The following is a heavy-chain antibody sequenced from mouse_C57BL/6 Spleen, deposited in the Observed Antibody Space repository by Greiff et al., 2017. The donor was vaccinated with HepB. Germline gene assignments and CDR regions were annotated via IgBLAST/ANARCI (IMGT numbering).Heavy chain of an antibody. V-gene: IGHV1-50*01. D-gene: IGHD2-12*01. J-gene: IGHJ2*01. Sequence: QVQLQQPGAELVKPGASVKLSCKASGYTFTSYWMQWVKQRPGQGLEWIGEIDPSDSYTNYNQKFKGKATLTVDTSSSTAYMQLSSLTSEDSAVYYCARRSYGHYFDYWGQGTTLTVSS. CDR3: ARRSYGHYFDY. CDR1: GYTFTSYW. CDR2: IDPSDSYT.